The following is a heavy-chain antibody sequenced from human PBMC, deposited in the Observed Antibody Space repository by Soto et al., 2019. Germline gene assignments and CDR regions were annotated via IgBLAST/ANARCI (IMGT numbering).Heavy chain of an antibody. Sequence: GGSLRLSCSASRFTFGGYAMSWVRQAPGKGLEWVSGITGNAANTVYADSVKGRFTISRDNSKNALYLQLNSLRAEDTAVYFCAKAARECGGDCYSSYVVSGGPGALVTVSS. CDR2: ITGNAANT. D-gene: IGHD2-21*02. V-gene: IGHV3-23*01. J-gene: IGHJ4*02. CDR1: RFTFGGYA. CDR3: AKAARECGGDCYSSYVVS.